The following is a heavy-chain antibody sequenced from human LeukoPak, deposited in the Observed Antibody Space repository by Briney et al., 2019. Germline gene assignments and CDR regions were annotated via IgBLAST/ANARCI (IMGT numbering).Heavy chain of an antibody. D-gene: IGHD3-3*01. V-gene: IGHV3-23*01. CDR2: ISGSGGST. CDR3: ARDFWSGYQDY. CDR1: GFTFSSYA. J-gene: IGHJ4*02. Sequence: GGSLRLSCAASGFTFSSYAMSWVRQAPGKGLEWVSAISGSGGSTYYADSVKGRFTISRDNAKNSLYLQMNNLRAEDTAVYYCARDFWSGYQDYWGQGTLVTVSS.